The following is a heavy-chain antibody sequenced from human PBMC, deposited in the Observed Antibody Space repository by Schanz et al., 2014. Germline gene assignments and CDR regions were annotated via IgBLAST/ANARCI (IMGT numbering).Heavy chain of an antibody. Sequence: QVQLVESGGGVAQPGGSLRLSRAASGFSFSGYGMHWVRQAPGKGLEWVAYIRFDASAKYYGDSVEGRFTISRDNAKNTLYLQMNSLRPEDTALYYCVGIHVAVAEAFYWGQGALVTVSS. CDR1: GFSFSGYG. CDR2: IRFDASAK. J-gene: IGHJ4*02. D-gene: IGHD6-19*01. CDR3: VGIHVAVAEAFY. V-gene: IGHV3-30*02.